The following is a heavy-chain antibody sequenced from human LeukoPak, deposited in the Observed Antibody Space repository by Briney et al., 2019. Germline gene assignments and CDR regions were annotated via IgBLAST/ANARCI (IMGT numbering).Heavy chain of an antibody. CDR3: ARGPYYYDSKTFDY. Sequence: PSETLSLTCTVSGGSISSGGYYWSWIRQQPGKGLEWIGYIYYSGSTYYNPSLKSRVTISVDTSKNQFSLKLSSVTAADTAVYYCARGPYYYDSKTFDYWGQGTLVTVSS. J-gene: IGHJ4*02. CDR2: IYYSGST. CDR1: GGSISSGGYY. D-gene: IGHD3-22*01. V-gene: IGHV4-31*03.